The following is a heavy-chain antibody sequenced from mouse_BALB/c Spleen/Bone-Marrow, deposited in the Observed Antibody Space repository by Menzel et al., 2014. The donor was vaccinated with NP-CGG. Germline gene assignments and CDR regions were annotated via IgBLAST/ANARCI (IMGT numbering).Heavy chain of an antibody. CDR2: ISGYYGDA. CDR3: ARSGKVRNAMDY. V-gene: IGHV1S137*01. Sequence: QVQLQQPGAKLVGPGVSVKISCKGSGYTFTDHAIHWVKRSHAKSLEWIGVISGYYGDAIYNQKFKGKATMTVDRSSSTAYMELARLTSEDSAIYYCARSGKVRNAMDYWGQGTSVTVSS. CDR1: GYTFTDHA. J-gene: IGHJ4*01. D-gene: IGHD2-14*01.